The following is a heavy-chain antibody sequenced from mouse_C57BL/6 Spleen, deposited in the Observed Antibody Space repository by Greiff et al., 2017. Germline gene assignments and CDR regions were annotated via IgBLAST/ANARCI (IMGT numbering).Heavy chain of an antibody. D-gene: IGHD4-1*01. CDR2: IYPGDGDT. CDR3: ARLGREGYAMDY. CDR1: GYAFSSYW. J-gene: IGHJ4*01. Sequence: VKLQESGAELVKPGASVKISCKASGYAFSSYWMHWVKQRPGKGLEWIGQIYPGDGDTNYNGKFKGKATLTADKSSSAAYMQLSSLTSEDSAVDVCARLGREGYAMDYWGQGTSVTVSS. V-gene: IGHV1-80*01.